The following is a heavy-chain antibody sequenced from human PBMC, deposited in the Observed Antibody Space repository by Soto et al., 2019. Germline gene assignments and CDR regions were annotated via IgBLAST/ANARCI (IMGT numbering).Heavy chain of an antibody. CDR3: ARVNRRGYAGNDPPPLYYYGMDV. CDR2: INAGNGNT. Sequence: ASVKVSCKASGYTFTSYAMHWVRQAPGQRLEWMGWINAGNGNTKYSQKFQGRVTTTRDTSASTAYMELNSLRVEDTALYYCARVNRRGYAGNDPPPLYYYGMDVWGQGTTVTVSS. V-gene: IGHV1-3*01. J-gene: IGHJ6*02. D-gene: IGHD5-12*01. CDR1: GYTFTSYA.